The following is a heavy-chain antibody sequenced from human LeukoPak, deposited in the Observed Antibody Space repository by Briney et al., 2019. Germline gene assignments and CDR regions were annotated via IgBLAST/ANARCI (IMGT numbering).Heavy chain of an antibody. D-gene: IGHD6-13*01. CDR2: FYYTGST. J-gene: IGHJ3*01. CDR1: GGSISSYY. Sequence: SETLSLTCTVSGGSISSYYWSWFRQPPGKGLEWIGFFYYTGSTNYSPSLKSRVTISVDTYKNQFSLKLRSVTAADTAVYYCARISSSNWYNERGDFDVWGQGTMVTVSS. V-gene: IGHV4-59*01. CDR3: ARISSSNWYNERGDFDV.